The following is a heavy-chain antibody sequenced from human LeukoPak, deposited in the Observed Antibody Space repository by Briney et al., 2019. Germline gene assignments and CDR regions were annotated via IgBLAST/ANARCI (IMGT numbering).Heavy chain of an antibody. CDR3: AKDLVSGDWYWRGFDS. CDR2: IGGSGART. D-gene: IGHD6-19*01. J-gene: IGHJ4*02. Sequence: PGGSLRLSCAASGFTFNSYVMSWVRQAPGKRLEWVSAIGGSGARTYYADSVRGRFTISRDNSKNTVYLQLNSLRGEDTAVYYCAKDLVSGDWYWRGFDSWGQGTLVTVSS. CDR1: GFTFNSYV. V-gene: IGHV3-23*01.